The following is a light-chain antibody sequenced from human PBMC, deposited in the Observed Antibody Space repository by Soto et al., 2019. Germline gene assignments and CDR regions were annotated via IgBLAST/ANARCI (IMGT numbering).Light chain of an antibody. CDR1: QSVNSN. V-gene: IGKV3-15*01. CDR3: QQYNNWPRT. CDR2: GTS. J-gene: IGKJ1*01. Sequence: EIVMTQSPATLSLSPGERATLSCRASQSVNSNLAWYQQKAGQAPRLLIYGTSTRATGIPARFSGSGSGTDFTLTISSLQFEDFVVYYCQQYNNWPRTFGQGTKVDIK.